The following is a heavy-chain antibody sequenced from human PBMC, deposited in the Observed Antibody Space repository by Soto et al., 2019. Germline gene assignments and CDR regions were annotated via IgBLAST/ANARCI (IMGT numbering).Heavy chain of an antibody. V-gene: IGHV3-30*18. D-gene: IGHD2-2*01. Sequence: SLRLSCAASGFTFSSYGMHWVRQAPGKGLEWVAVISYDGSNKYYADSVKGRFTISRDNSKNTLYLQMNSLRAEDTAVYYCAKDGGGIVVVPAAADYWGQGTLVTVSS. J-gene: IGHJ4*02. CDR1: GFTFSSYG. CDR3: AKDGGGIVVVPAAADY. CDR2: ISYDGSNK.